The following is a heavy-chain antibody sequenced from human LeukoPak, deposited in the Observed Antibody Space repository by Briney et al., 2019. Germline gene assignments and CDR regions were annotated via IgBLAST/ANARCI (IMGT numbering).Heavy chain of an antibody. D-gene: IGHD3-10*01. J-gene: IGHJ5*02. Sequence: GASVKVSCKASGGTFSSYAISWVRQAPGQGLEWMGRIIPILGIANYAQKFQGRVTITADKSTSTAYMELSSLRSEDTAVYYCATGGSGSHKDPWGQGTLVTVSS. CDR2: IIPILGIA. CDR1: GGTFSSYA. V-gene: IGHV1-69*04. CDR3: ATGGSGSHKDP.